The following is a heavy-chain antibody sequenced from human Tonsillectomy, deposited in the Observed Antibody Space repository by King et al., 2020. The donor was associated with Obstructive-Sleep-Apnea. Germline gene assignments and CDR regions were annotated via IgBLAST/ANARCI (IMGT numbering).Heavy chain of an antibody. CDR2: IYPGDSDT. V-gene: IGHV5-51*01. D-gene: IGHD3-3*01. J-gene: IGHJ4*02. CDR3: ARVEDFWSGYYY. CDR1: GYSFTNYW. Sequence: QLVQSGTEVKKPGESLQISCKGSGYSFTNYWIGWVRQMPGKGLEWMGIIYPGDSDTTYSPSFQGQVTISADKSSSTAYLQWSSLKASDTAMYYCARVEDFWSGYYYWGQGTLDTVSS.